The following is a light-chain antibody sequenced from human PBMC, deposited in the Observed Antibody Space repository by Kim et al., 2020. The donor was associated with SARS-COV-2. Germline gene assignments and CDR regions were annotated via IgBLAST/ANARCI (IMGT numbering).Light chain of an antibody. CDR1: QGISNY. V-gene: IGKV1-27*01. CDR2: GAS. J-gene: IGKJ2*01. CDR3: QQYYSAPYT. Sequence: ASVGDGVTIACRASQGISNYLAWYQQKPGKAPKLLIYGASTLQSGVPSRFSGSGSGTDFTLAISSLQPEDVATYYCQQYYSAPYTFGQGTKLEI.